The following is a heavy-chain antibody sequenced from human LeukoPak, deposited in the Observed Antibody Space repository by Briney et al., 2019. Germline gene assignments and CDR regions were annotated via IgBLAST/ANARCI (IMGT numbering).Heavy chain of an antibody. J-gene: IGHJ4*02. Sequence: GGSLRLSCAASGLTFSSYAMSSVRQAPGKGLEWVSAFRGSGGSTYYADSVKGRFTISRDDSKTTLYLQMNSLRAEDTAVYYCANTPHSGGWYYFDYWGQGTLVTVSS. CDR2: FRGSGGST. D-gene: IGHD6-19*01. CDR1: GLTFSSYA. V-gene: IGHV3-23*01. CDR3: ANTPHSGGWYYFDY.